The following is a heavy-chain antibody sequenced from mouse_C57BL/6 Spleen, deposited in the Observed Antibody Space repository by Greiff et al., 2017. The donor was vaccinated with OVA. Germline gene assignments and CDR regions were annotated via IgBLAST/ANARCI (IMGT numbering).Heavy chain of an antibody. CDR1: GFTFSDYY. J-gene: IGHJ4*01. D-gene: IGHD2-4*01. Sequence: EVQVVESAGGLVQPGSSMKLSCTASGFTFSDYYMAWVRQVPEKGLEWVANINYDGSSTYYLDSLKSRFIISRDNAKNILYLQMSSLKSEDTATYYCARALYYDYGGAMDYWGQGTSVTVSS. CDR2: INYDGSST. CDR3: ARALYYDYGGAMDY. V-gene: IGHV5-16*01.